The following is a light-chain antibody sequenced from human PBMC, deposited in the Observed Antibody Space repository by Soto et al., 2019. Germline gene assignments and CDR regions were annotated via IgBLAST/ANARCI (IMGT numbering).Light chain of an antibody. V-gene: IGLV2-14*01. J-gene: IGLJ2*01. CDR2: EVG. Sequence: QSALTQPASVSGSPGQSITLSCTGTSNDVGGYNYVSWYQQHPGKAPKLMIFEVGNRPSGVSNRFSGSKSGNTASLTISGLQAEDEADYYCSSYTSSSTLVFGGGTKVTVL. CDR1: SNDVGGYNY. CDR3: SSYTSSSTLV.